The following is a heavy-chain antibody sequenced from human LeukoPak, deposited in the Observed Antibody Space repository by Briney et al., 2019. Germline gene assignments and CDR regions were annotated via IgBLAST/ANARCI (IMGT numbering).Heavy chain of an antibody. CDR3: ATRLSNRNWFDP. CDR1: GYTLTELS. J-gene: IGHJ5*02. CDR2: FDPEDGET. V-gene: IGHV1-24*01. D-gene: IGHD1-14*01. Sequence: ASVKVSCKVSGYTLTELSMHWVRQAPGKGLEWMGGFDPEDGETIYAQKFQGRVTMTEDTSTDTAYMELSSLRSEDTAVYYCATRLSNRNWFDPWGQGTLVTVSS.